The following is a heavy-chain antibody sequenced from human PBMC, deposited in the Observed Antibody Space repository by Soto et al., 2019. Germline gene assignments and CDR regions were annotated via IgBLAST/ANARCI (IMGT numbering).Heavy chain of an antibody. CDR1: GFSLSTYW. CDR3: ARDYGWGYYGMDV. D-gene: IGHD3-10*01. J-gene: IGHJ6*02. CDR2: IKSDGSTT. V-gene: IGHV3-74*01. Sequence: EVQLVESGGGLVQPGGSLRISCAAAGFSLSTYWMHWVRQAPGKGLVWVSRIKSDGSTTGYADSAKGRFTISRDNAKNTLYLQMNSLRAEDTAVYYCARDYGWGYYGMDVWGQGTTVTDSS.